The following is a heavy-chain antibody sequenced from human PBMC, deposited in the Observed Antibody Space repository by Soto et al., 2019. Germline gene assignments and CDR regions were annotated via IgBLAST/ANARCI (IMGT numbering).Heavy chain of an antibody. V-gene: IGHV4-39*01. J-gene: IGHJ5*02. Sequence: ETLSLTCTVPGGSISSRTYYWGWIRQPPGKGLEWIGSIYYTGSTYYNPSLKSRVTISVDTSKNQFSLKLSSVTAADTAVYYCARGRHIGTAAAGRNWFDPWGQGTLVTVSS. CDR2: IYYTGST. D-gene: IGHD6-13*01. CDR3: ARGRHIGTAAAGRNWFDP. CDR1: GGSISSRTYY.